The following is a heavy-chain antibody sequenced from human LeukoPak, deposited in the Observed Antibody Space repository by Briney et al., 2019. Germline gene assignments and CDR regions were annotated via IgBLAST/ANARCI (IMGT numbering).Heavy chain of an antibody. CDR1: GFTVSSNY. CDR2: IYSGGST. D-gene: IGHD3-10*01. J-gene: IGHJ4*02. CDR3: ARDDLWFGELLSLDY. V-gene: IGHV3-53*01. Sequence: HPGGSLRLSCAASGFTVSSNYMSWVRQAPGKGLEWVSVIYSGGSTYYADSVKGRFTISRDNSKNTLYLQMNSLGAEDTAVYYCARDDLWFGELLSLDYWGQGTLVTVSS.